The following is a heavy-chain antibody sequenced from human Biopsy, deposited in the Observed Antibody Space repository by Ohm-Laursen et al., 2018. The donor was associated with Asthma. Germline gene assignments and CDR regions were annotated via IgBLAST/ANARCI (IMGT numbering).Heavy chain of an antibody. CDR3: VKENGYQINDMGV. D-gene: IGHD2-2*03. CDR2: ITWNSGRV. J-gene: IGHJ6*02. CDR1: GFRFEDSS. V-gene: IGHV3-9*01. Sequence: RSLRLSCAASGFRFEDSSMHWVRQLPGKGLEWVSGITWNSGRVLYADSVRGRFSISRDNAKNSLHLQMNRLRAEDTALYYCVKENGYQINDMGVWGQGTTVTVSS.